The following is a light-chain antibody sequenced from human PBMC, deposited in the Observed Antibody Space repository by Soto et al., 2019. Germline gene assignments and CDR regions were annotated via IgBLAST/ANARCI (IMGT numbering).Light chain of an antibody. CDR2: GAS. CDR1: QSISSSY. V-gene: IGKV3-20*01. Sequence: EIVLTQSPGTLSLSPGERTTLSCRASQSISSSYLAWYQQKPGQAPRLLVYGASSRATGIPDRFSGSGSGTDFTPNISRLEPDDFALYYCPQYSSPFWTLGQGTKVDIK. CDR3: PQYSSPFWT. J-gene: IGKJ1*01.